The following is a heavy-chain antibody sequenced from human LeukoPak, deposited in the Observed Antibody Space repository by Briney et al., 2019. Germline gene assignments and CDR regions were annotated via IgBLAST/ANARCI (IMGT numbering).Heavy chain of an antibody. CDR1: GFTFSNAW. CDR3: TTDLSGSGFDP. D-gene: IGHD2-15*01. J-gene: IGHJ5*02. V-gene: IGHV3-15*01. CDR2: IKSKTDGGTT. Sequence: PGGSLRLSCAASGFTFSNAWMSWVGQAPGKGLEGVGRIKSKTDGGTTDYAAPVKGRFTISRDDSKNTLYLQMSSLKTEDTAVYYCTTDLSGSGFDPWGQGTVVTVSS.